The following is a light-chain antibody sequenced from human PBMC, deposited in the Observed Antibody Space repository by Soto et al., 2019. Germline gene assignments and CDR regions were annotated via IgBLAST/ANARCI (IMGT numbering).Light chain of an antibody. Sequence: EIVMTQSPATLSASPGERATLSCRASQSVSTNLAWYQQKPGQAPRLLIYGASTRATGIPARISGSGSGTDFTLTVTSLQSEDFAVYFCQQYNKWRTFGQGTKVDIK. CDR2: GAS. CDR3: QQYNKWRT. V-gene: IGKV3-15*01. J-gene: IGKJ1*01. CDR1: QSVSTN.